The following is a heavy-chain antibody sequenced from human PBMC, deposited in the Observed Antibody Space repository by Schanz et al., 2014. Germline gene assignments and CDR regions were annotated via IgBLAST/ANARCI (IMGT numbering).Heavy chain of an antibody. CDR3: AVLGGFGELPLDY. D-gene: IGHD3-10*01. J-gene: IGHJ4*02. CDR2: IKKDGSEN. CDR1: GFSISFHW. V-gene: IGHV3-7*01. Sequence: EVQLVESGGGLVQPGGSLRLSCAASGFSISFHWMSWVRQAPGKGPEWVANIKKDGSENYYADSVKGRFIISRDNAKSSHYLQMNSLRAEDTAVYYCAVLGGFGELPLDYRGQGTLVTVSS.